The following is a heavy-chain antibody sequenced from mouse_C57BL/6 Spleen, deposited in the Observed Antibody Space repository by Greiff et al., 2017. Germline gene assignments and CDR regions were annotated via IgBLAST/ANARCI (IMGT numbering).Heavy chain of an antibody. V-gene: IGHV1-69*01. CDR1: GYTFTSYW. CDR3: AHYGSSYGYFDV. J-gene: IGHJ1*03. D-gene: IGHD1-1*01. Sequence: VQLQQPGAELVMPGASVKLSCKASGYTFTSYWMHWVKQRPGQGLEWIGEIDPSDSYTNYNQKFKGKSTLTVDKSSSTAYMQLSSLTSEDSAVYYCAHYGSSYGYFDVWGTGTTVTVSS. CDR2: IDPSDSYT.